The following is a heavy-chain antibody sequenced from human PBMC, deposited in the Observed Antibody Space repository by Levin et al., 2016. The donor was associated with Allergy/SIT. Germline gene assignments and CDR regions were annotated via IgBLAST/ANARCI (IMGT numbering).Heavy chain of an antibody. D-gene: IGHD3-3*01. CDR2: INPSGGST. J-gene: IGHJ6*02. CDR3: AIQSTYYDFWSGYPQGKNYYYYGMDV. Sequence: WVRQAPGQGLEWMGIINPSGGSTSYAQKFQGRVTMTRDTSTSTVYMELSSLRSEDTAVYYCAIQSTYYDFWSGYPQGKNYYYYGMDVWGQGTTVTVSS. V-gene: IGHV1-46*03.